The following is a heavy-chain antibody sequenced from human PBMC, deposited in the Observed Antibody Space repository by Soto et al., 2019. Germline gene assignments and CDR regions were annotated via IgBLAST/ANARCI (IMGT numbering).Heavy chain of an antibody. CDR3: ARDYTSTCYGFDY. J-gene: IGHJ4*02. CDR2: MLSDGSNE. Sequence: QVQLVESGGGVVQPGRSLRLSCAASGFSFSSHSMHWVRQTPGKGLEWVAVMLSDGSNEYYADSVMGRFTISRDNSKNTLYLQMNSLSGEDTAVYYSARDYTSTCYGFDYWGQGTLVTVSS. D-gene: IGHD6-13*01. CDR1: GFSFSSHS. V-gene: IGHV3-33*05.